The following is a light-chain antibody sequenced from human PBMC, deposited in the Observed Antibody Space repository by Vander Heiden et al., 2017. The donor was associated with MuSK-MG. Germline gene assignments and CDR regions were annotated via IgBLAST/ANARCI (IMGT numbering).Light chain of an antibody. CDR2: EVN. CDR3: SSYAGSNNWV. CDR1: SSDVGGYNC. J-gene: IGLJ3*02. V-gene: IGLV2-8*01. Sequence: QSALTQPPSASGSPGQSVTIPCTGTSSDVGGYNCVSWYQQHPGKAPKLMIYEVNKRPSGVPDRFSGSKSGNTASLTVSGLQAEDEADYYCSSYAGSNNWVFGGGTKLTVL.